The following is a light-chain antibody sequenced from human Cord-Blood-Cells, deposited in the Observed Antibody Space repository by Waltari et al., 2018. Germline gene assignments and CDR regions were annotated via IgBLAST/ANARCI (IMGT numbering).Light chain of an antibody. V-gene: IGKV1-39*01. CDR1: QSISSY. CDR3: QQSYSTPA. J-gene: IGKJ4*01. CDR2: AAS. Sequence: DIQMTQSPSSLSASVGDRVTITCRASQSISSYLNWYQQKPGKAPKLLIYAASRLQSGVPSSSGSGSGTDFPLTISSLQPEDFATYYCQQSYSTPAFGGGTKVEIK.